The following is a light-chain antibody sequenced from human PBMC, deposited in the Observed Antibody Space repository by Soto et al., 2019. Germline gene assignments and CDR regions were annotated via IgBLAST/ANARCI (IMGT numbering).Light chain of an antibody. CDR2: GAS. Sequence: EIVMTQSPATLSVSPGEDVTLSCRASQRFPSRIAWYQQKPGQAPSLLIYGASTRATGVPDRFSGTGSGTEFTLTISSLKSEDYAVYYCQQYKSWPPITFGQGTRLENK. CDR3: QQYKSWPPIT. J-gene: IGKJ5*01. V-gene: IGKV3-15*01. CDR1: QRFPSR.